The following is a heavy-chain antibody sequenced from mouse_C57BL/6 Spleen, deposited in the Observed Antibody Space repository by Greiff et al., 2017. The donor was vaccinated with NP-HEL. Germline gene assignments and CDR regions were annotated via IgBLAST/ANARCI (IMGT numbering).Heavy chain of an antibody. CDR2: IDPSDSYT. V-gene: IGHV1-50*01. J-gene: IGHJ3*01. CDR1: GYTFTSYW. CDR3: AGKGTWFAY. Sequence: QVQLQQPGAELVKPGASVKLSCKASGYTFTSYWMQWVKQRPGQGLEWIGEIDPSDSYTNYNQKFKGKATLTVDTSSSTAYMQLSSLTSEDSAVYYCAGKGTWFAYWGQGTLVTVSA.